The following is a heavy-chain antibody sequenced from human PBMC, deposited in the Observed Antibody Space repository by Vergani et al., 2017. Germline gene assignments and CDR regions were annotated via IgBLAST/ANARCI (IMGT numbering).Heavy chain of an antibody. Sequence: QVQLVQSGAEVKKPGASVKVSCKASGYTFTGYYMHWVRQAPGQGLEWMGWISAYNGNTNYAQKLQGRVTMTTDTSTSTAYMELRSLRSDDTAVYYCARGKYCSGGSCSLYWYFDLWGRGTLVTVSS. V-gene: IGHV1-18*04. D-gene: IGHD2-15*01. J-gene: IGHJ2*01. CDR2: ISAYNGNT. CDR3: ARGKYCSGGSCSLYWYFDL. CDR1: GYTFTGYY.